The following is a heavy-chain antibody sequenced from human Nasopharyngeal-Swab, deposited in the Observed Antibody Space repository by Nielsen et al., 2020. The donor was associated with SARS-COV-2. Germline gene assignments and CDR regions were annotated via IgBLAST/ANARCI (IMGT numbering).Heavy chain of an antibody. CDR2: IYYSGST. Sequence: SETLSLTFTVSGGSVSSSSYYWGWIRQPPGKGLEWIGRIYYSGSTYYNPSLKSRVTISVDTSKNQFSLKLSSVTAADTAVYYCARLLIAARPAWDVWGQGTTVTVSS. V-gene: IGHV4-39*01. CDR3: ARLLIAARPAWDV. D-gene: IGHD6-6*01. CDR1: GGSVSSSSYY. J-gene: IGHJ6*02.